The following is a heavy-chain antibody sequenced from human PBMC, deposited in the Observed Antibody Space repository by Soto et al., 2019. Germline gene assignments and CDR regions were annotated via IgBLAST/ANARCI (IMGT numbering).Heavy chain of an antibody. D-gene: IGHD2-2*01. V-gene: IGHV4-4*07. CDR2: IKLSGST. J-gene: IGHJ5*01. CDR3: ASDFKYCISITSYDWVDX. CDR1: GASISGYY. Sequence: SDTLSLTFTVSGASISGYYWSWIRQPAGTGLEGILRIKLSGSTNYKSALKSRVTMSVDTSKNQFSLKLTSVTAADTAVYDCASDFKYCISITSYDWVDXSGQGTLVTVSX.